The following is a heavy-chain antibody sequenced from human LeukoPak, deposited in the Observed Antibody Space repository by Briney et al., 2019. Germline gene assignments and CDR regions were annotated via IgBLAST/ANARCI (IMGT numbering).Heavy chain of an antibody. CDR1: GGSISSSSYY. J-gene: IGHJ3*02. Sequence: PSETLSLTCTVSGGSISSSSYYWGWIRQPPGKGLEWIGSIYYSGSTYYNPSLKSRVTISVDTSKNQFSLKLSSVTAADTAVYYCAREKEWRTRAFDIWGQGTMVTVSS. D-gene: IGHD3-3*01. CDR2: IYYSGST. CDR3: AREKEWRTRAFDI. V-gene: IGHV4-39*07.